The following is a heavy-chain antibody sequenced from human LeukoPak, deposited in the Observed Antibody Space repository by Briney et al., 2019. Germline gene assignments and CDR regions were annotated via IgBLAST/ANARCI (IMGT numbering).Heavy chain of an antibody. D-gene: IGHD6-13*01. CDR1: GGTFSSYA. V-gene: IGHV1-69*13. CDR2: IIPIFGTA. CDR3: ARVGLAAAGPQDYNWFDP. J-gene: IGHJ5*02. Sequence: ASVKVSCKASGGTFSSYAISWVRQAPGQGLEWMGGIIPIFGTANYAQKFQGRVTITADESTSTAYMELSSLRSEDTAVYYCARVGLAAAGPQDYNWFDPWGQGTLVTVSS.